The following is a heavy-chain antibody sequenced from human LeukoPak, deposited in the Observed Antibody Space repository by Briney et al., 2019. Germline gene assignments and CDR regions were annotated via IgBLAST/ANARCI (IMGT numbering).Heavy chain of an antibody. CDR2: ISSSSRYT. V-gene: IGHV3-11*06. J-gene: IGHJ6*04. D-gene: IGHD6-13*01. Sequence: GGSLRLSCAASGFTFSDYYMSWIRQAPGKGLEWVSYISSSSRYTNYADSVKGRFTIFRDNPKTSLYLQMNSLRAEDTAVYYCARDISSSWPYYYGMDVWGKGTTVTVSS. CDR1: GFTFSDYY. CDR3: ARDISSSWPYYYGMDV.